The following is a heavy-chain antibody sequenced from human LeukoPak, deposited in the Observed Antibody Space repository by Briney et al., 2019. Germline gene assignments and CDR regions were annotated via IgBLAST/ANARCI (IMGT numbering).Heavy chain of an antibody. J-gene: IGHJ3*01. D-gene: IGHD2-15*01. CDR2: IRSKVNNYAT. V-gene: IGHV3-73*01. Sequence: GRSLRLSCAASGFTFSTYAIHWVRQASGKGLEWVGRIRSKVNNYATAYAASVKGRFTISRDDSKNTAYLQMNSLKTEDTAVYYCTTLSGGFWGQGTMVTVSS. CDR1: GFTFSTYA. CDR3: TTLSGGF.